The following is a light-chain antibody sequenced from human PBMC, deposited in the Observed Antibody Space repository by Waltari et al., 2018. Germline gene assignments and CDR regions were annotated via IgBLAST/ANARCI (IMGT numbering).Light chain of an antibody. Sequence: EIVMTQSPATLSVSPGDRATLSCRASQRVGSTLAWYQQNPGQAPRLLIHGASTRATGVPARFSGSGSGTEFTLTISGLQSEDFAVYYCQQYNNWPPWTFGQGTKVEIK. V-gene: IGKV3-15*01. J-gene: IGKJ1*01. CDR2: GAS. CDR3: QQYNNWPPWT. CDR1: QRVGST.